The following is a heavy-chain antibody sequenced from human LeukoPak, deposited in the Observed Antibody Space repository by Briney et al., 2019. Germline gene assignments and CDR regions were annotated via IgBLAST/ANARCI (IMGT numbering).Heavy chain of an antibody. D-gene: IGHD6-6*01. CDR2: ISSSSSSTI. CDR1: GFTFSSYS. V-gene: IGHV3-48*01. Sequence: TGGSLRLSCAASGFTFSSYSMNWVRQAPGKGLEWVSYISSSSSSTIYYADSVKGRFTISRDNAKNSLYLQMNSLRAEDTAVYYCARAQSLVTYWGQGTLVTVSS. J-gene: IGHJ4*02. CDR3: ARAQSLVTY.